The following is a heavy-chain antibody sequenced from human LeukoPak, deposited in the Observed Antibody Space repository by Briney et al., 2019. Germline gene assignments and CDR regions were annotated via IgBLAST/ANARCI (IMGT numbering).Heavy chain of an antibody. CDR3: ARTYYDILTGYYTFDY. CDR1: GYTFTSYD. D-gene: IGHD3-9*01. Sequence: ASVKVSCKASGYTFTSYDINWVRQATGQGLEWMGWMNPNSGNTGYAQKFQGRVTMTRNTSISTAYMELSSLRSEDTAVYYCARTYYDILTGYYTFDYWGQGTLVTVSS. J-gene: IGHJ4*02. V-gene: IGHV1-8*01. CDR2: MNPNSGNT.